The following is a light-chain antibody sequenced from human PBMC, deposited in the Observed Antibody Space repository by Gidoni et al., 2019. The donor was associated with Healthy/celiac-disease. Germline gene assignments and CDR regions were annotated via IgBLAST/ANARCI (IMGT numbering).Light chain of an antibody. CDR1: SSNIGSND. CDR3: AACDASLSGRWV. CDR2: RNN. J-gene: IGLJ3*02. Sequence: QSGLTQPPSASGTAEHRVTISCSGRSSNIGSNDVYWYPQLPGTAPKLLIYRNNPRPSRCPDRFSGSKSGTSASLAISGLRSEDEADYYCAACDASLSGRWVFGVGTKLTVL. V-gene: IGLV1-47*01.